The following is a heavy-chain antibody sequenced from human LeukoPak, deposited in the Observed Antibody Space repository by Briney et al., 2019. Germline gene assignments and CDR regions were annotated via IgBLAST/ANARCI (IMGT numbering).Heavy chain of an antibody. D-gene: IGHD6-19*01. CDR2: IYTSGST. V-gene: IGHV4-4*07. CDR3: ARESAVAGTTYYYYYYMDV. Sequence: SETLSLTCTVSGGSISSYYWSWIRQPAGKGLEWIGRIYTSGSTNYNPSLKSRVTMSVDTSKNQFSLKLSSVTAADTAVYYCARESAVAGTTYYYYYYMDVWGKGTTVTVSS. CDR1: GGSISSYY. J-gene: IGHJ6*03.